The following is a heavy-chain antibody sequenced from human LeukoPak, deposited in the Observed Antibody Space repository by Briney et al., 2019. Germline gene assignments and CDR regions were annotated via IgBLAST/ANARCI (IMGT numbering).Heavy chain of an antibody. V-gene: IGHV1-8*01. CDR1: GYTFTSYD. Sequence: GASVKVSCKASGYTFTSYDINWVRQATGQGLEWMGWMNPNSGNTGYAQKFQGRVTMTRYTSISTAYMELSSLRSEDTAVYYCARVGIRLWLIYDYWGQGTLVTVSS. CDR2: MNPNSGNT. D-gene: IGHD5-18*01. J-gene: IGHJ4*02. CDR3: ARVGIRLWLIYDY.